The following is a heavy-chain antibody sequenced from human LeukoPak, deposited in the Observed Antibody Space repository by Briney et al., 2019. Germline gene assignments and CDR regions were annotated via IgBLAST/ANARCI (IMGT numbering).Heavy chain of an antibody. CDR2: MNPNSGNT. D-gene: IGHD2-15*01. CDR1: GYTFTSYD. Sequence: ASVKVSCKASGYTFTSYDINWVRQATGQGLEWMGWMNPNSGNTGYAQKFQGRVTMTRDTSISTAYMELSSLRSEDTAVYYCARGRYCSGGSCYDAYWFDPWGQGTRSPSPQ. V-gene: IGHV1-8*01. CDR3: ARGRYCSGGSCYDAYWFDP. J-gene: IGHJ5*02.